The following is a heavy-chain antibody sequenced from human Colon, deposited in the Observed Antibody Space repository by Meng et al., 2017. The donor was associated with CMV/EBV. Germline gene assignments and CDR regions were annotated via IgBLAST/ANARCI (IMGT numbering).Heavy chain of an antibody. V-gene: IGHV4-4*07. CDR3: GRAGARGVPIDV. J-gene: IGHJ1*01. Sequence: QGSGPGLVKSSETLSLTCTFSCCSISGHYWTWIRRPAGEGLQWLGRIYSNGRIDENYSLRSRVTISVDTSKNQLSLRLTSVTAADTAVYYCGRAGARGVPIDVWGRGTLVTVSS. D-gene: IGHD3-10*01. CDR2: IYSNGRI. CDR1: CCSISGHY.